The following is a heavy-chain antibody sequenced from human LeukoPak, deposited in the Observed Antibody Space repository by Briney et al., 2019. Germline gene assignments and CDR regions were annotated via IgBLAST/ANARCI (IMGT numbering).Heavy chain of an antibody. V-gene: IGHV1-46*01. CDR2: INPSDDST. CDR3: ARALLGDPGRFDY. J-gene: IGHJ4*02. Sequence: ASVKVSCKTSGYTFTSYNMHWVRQAPGQGLEWMGIINPSDDSTTYAQKFQGRVTMTRDTSTSTAYMELSSLRSEDTAVYYCARALLGDPGRFDYWGQGTLVTVSS. CDR1: GYTFTSYN. D-gene: IGHD2-21*02.